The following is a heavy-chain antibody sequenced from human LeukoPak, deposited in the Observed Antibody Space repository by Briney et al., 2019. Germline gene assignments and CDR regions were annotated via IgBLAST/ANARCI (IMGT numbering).Heavy chain of an antibody. V-gene: IGHV1-2*02. J-gene: IGHJ4*02. CDR1: GYTFTGYY. D-gene: IGHD5-24*01. Sequence: ASVKVSCKXSGYTFTGYYMHWVRQAPGQGLERMGWINPNSGGTNYAQKFQGRVTMTRDTSISTAYMELSRLRSDDTAVYYCAMLLEMATINDYWGQGTLVTVSS. CDR3: AMLLEMATINDY. CDR2: INPNSGGT.